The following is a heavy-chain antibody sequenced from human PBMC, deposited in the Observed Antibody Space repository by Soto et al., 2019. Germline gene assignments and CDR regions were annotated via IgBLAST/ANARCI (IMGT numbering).Heavy chain of an antibody. CDR2: IYYSGST. CDR3: ARQARTTVAYFDY. V-gene: IGHV4-61*08. J-gene: IGHJ4*02. D-gene: IGHD4-17*01. CDR1: GGSISSGDYS. Sequence: SETLSLTCTVSGGSISSGDYSWSWVRQPPGKGLEWIGYIYYSGSTNYNPSLKSRVTISVDTSKNQFSLKLSSVTAADTAVYYCARQARTTVAYFDYWGQGTLVTVS.